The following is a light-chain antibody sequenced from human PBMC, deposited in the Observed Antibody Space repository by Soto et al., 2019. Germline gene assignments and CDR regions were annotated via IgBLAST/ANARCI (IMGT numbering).Light chain of an antibody. CDR3: QQYDAWYT. V-gene: IGKV3-15*01. CDR2: AAS. CDR1: QSINNN. J-gene: IGKJ2*01. Sequence: ETVLTQSPATLSVSPGERVTLSCRASQSINNNLAWYQRKPGRAPRLLMYAASVRAAGIPARFSGSGSGTDFKLSISSLQSEDFAVYYCQQYDAWYTFGQGTKLEIK.